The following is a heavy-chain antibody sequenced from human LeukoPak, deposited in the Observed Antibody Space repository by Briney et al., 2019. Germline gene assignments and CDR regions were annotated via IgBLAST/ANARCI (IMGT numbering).Heavy chain of an antibody. CDR2: ISSSSSYI. CDR3: ARETDQLEYFQH. CDR1: GFTFSSYS. V-gene: IGHV3-21*04. Sequence: GGSLRLSCAASGFTFSSYSMNRVRQAPGKGLEWVSSISSSSSYIYYADSVKGRFTISRDNAKNSLYLQMNSLRAEDTAVYYCARETDQLEYFQHWGQGTLVTVSS. D-gene: IGHD2-2*01. J-gene: IGHJ1*01.